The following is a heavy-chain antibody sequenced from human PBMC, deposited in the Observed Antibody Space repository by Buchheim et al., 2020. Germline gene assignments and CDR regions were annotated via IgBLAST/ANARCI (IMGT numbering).Heavy chain of an antibody. CDR1: GGSISSYY. Sequence: QVQLQESGPGLVKPSETLSLTCTVSGGSISSYYWSWIRQPPGKGLEWIGYIYYSGSTNYNPSLKSRVTISVDTSKNQFSLKLSSVTAADTAVYYCARGRSDSSGYSYYYYGMDACVRWTT. D-gene: IGHD3-22*01. J-gene: IGHJ6*02. CDR3: ARGRSDSSGYSYYYYGMDA. CDR2: IYYSGST. V-gene: IGHV4-59*01.